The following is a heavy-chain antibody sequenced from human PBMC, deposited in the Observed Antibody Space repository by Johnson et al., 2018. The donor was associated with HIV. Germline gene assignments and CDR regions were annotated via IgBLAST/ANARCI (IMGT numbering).Heavy chain of an antibody. Sequence: MMLVESGGALVQPGKSLRLSCAASGFTFSNCEMHWVRQAPGKGLEYVSGFSDDGETTYYANSVKGRVTISRDNSKATLYLQMGRLRSEDTALYYCTRKCDYAQGFDIWGRGTLVTVSS. V-gene: IGHV3-64*01. CDR3: TRKCDYAQGFDI. D-gene: IGHD4/OR15-4a*01. CDR1: GFTFSNCE. CDR2: FSDDGETT. J-gene: IGHJ3*02.